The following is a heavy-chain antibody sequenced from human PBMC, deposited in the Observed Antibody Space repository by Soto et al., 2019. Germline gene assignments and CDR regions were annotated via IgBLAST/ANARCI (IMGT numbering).Heavy chain of an antibody. J-gene: IGHJ4*02. D-gene: IGHD3-3*01. Sequence: SSETLSLTCTVSGGSISSYYWSWIRQPPGKGLEWIGYIYYSGSTNYNPSLKSRVTISVDTSKNQFSLKLSSVTAADTAVYYCARGPLRPDYWGQGTLVTVSS. CDR1: GGSISSYY. CDR3: ARGPLRPDY. V-gene: IGHV4-59*01. CDR2: IYYSGST.